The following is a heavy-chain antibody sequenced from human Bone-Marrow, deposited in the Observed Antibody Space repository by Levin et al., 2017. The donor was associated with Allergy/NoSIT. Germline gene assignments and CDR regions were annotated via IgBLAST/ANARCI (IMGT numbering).Heavy chain of an antibody. CDR1: GFTFSRYA. D-gene: IGHD3-16*01. J-gene: IGHJ4*02. Sequence: GGSLRLSCAASGFTFSRYAMSWVRQAPGKGLEWVSGICDSGDSTVYADSVKGRFTISRDNSKNTVYLQMNTLRVEDTAVYYCAKDDNSGSGSYTWGNFDNWGRGTLVTVSP. CDR2: ICDSGDST. V-gene: IGHV3-23*01. CDR3: AKDDNSGSGSYTWGNFDN.